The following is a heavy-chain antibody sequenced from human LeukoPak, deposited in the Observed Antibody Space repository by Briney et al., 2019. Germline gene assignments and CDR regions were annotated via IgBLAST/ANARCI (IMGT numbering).Heavy chain of an antibody. Sequence: GSSLRLLCAASGFTFSSYAMHGPRRARGKALEWGAVISYDGSNKYYADSVKGRFTISRDNSKNTLYLQMNSLRAEDTDVYYCARDRQLWLPDYYYYYGMDVWGKGTTVTVSS. CDR2: ISYDGSNK. J-gene: IGHJ6*04. D-gene: IGHD5-18*01. V-gene: IGHV3-30*04. CDR3: ARDRQLWLPDYYYYYGMDV. CDR1: GFTFSSYA.